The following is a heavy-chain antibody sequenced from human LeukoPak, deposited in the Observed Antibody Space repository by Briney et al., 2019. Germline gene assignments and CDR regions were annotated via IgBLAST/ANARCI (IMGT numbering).Heavy chain of an antibody. D-gene: IGHD2/OR15-2a*01. CDR3: AKNIDY. CDR2: ISYDGSNK. J-gene: IGHJ4*02. Sequence: PGGSLRLSCAASGFTFSSYGMHWVRQAPGKGLEWVAVISYDGSNKYYADSVKGRFTISRDNSKNTLYLQMNSLRAEDTAVYYCAKNIDYWGQGTLVIVSS. V-gene: IGHV3-30*18. CDR1: GFTFSSYG.